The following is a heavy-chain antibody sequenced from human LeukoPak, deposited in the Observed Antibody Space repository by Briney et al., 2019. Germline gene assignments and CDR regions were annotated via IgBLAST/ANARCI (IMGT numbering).Heavy chain of an antibody. V-gene: IGHV4-39*07. CDR3: ARVRYSSSWYRDYYYYMDV. CDR1: GGSISSSSYY. Sequence: SETLSLTCTVSGGSISSSSYYWGWIRQPPGKGLEWIGSIYYSGSTYYNPSLKSRVTISVDTSKNQFSLKLGSVTAADTAVYYCARVRYSSSWYRDYYYYMDVWGKGTTVTVSS. J-gene: IGHJ6*03. D-gene: IGHD6-13*01. CDR2: IYYSGST.